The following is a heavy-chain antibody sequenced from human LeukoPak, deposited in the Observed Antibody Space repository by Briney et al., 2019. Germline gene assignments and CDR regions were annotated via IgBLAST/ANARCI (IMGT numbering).Heavy chain of an antibody. CDR3: AKGQRNDVVNWFDP. D-gene: IGHD1-1*01. V-gene: IGHV3-9*01. CDR1: GFSFDDYA. CDR2: ISRNSGSI. J-gene: IGHJ5*02. Sequence: PGRSLRLSCAASGFSFDDYAMHWVRQAPGKGLEWVSGISRNSGSIGYADSVKGRFTISRDNAKNSLYLQMNSLRAEDTALYYCAKGQRNDVVNWFDPWGQGTLVTVSS.